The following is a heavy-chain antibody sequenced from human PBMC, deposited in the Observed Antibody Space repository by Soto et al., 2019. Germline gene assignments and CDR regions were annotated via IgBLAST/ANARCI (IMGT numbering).Heavy chain of an antibody. D-gene: IGHD2-2*01. CDR1: GGSISSGDYY. CDR2: IYYSGST. V-gene: IGHV4-30-4*01. J-gene: IGHJ6*02. Sequence: SETLSLTCTVSGGSISSGDYYWSWIRQPPGKGLEWIGYIYYSGSTYYNPSLKSRVTISVDTSKNQFSLKLTSVTAADTAVYYCARAPLIVVVPAATSYYYYGMDVWGQGTTVTVSS. CDR3: ARAPLIVVVPAATSYYYYGMDV.